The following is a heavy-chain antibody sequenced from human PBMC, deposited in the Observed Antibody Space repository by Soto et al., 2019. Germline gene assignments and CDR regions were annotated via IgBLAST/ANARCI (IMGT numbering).Heavy chain of an antibody. D-gene: IGHD5-12*01. V-gene: IGHV4-4*02. J-gene: IGHJ6*02. CDR2: IYHSGST. CDR3: ASGYSGYDSYYYGMDV. CDR1: VGSISSSNW. Sequence: ESLSLTGAVSVGSISSSNWWSCVGQPPGKGLEWIGEIYHSGSTNYNPSLKSRVTISVDKSKNQFSLKLSSVTAADTAVYYCASGYSGYDSYYYGMDVWGQGTTVTVSS.